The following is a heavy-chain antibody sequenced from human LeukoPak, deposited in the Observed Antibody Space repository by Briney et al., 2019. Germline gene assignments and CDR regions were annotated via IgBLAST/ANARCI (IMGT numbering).Heavy chain of an antibody. V-gene: IGHV3-23*01. CDR1: GFTFSSYA. D-gene: IGHD3-10*01. J-gene: IGHJ4*02. Sequence: PGGSLRLSCAASGFTFSSYAMSWVRQAPGKGLEWVSAISGSGGSTYYADSVMGRFTLSRDNSKNTLYLPMNSLRAEDSTVYYSATHLITMVRGVITLYYFDYWGQGTLVTVSS. CDR2: ISGSGGST. CDR3: ATHLITMVRGVITLYYFDY.